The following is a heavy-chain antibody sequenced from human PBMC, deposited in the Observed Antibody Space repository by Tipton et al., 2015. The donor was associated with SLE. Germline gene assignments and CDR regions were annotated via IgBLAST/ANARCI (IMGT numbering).Heavy chain of an antibody. V-gene: IGHV3-23*01. J-gene: IGHJ3*02. Sequence: GSLRLSCAASGFTFSNYGIHWVRQAPGKGLEWVSAISGNGRGTYYADSVKGRLTISRDNSKNTLYLQMNSLRAEDTAVYYCAKLGLCGGDCWGAFDIWGQGTMVTVSS. D-gene: IGHD2-21*01. CDR3: AKLGLCGGDCWGAFDI. CDR2: ISGNGRGT. CDR1: GFTFSNYG.